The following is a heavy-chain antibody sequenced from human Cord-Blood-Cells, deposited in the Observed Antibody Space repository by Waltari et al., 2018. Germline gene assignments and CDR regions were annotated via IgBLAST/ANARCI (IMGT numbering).Heavy chain of an antibody. V-gene: IGHV4-59*08. Sequence: QVQLQDSGPGLVKPSETLYPPCTAPGGSISSYCWIWIRQPPWNGLEWIGYIYYSGSTNYNPSLKSRVTISVDTSKNQFSLKLSSVTAADTAVYYCARHPTYYYGSGSPYYYYMDVWGKGTTVTVSS. D-gene: IGHD3-10*01. CDR2: IYYSGST. J-gene: IGHJ6*03. CDR3: ARHPTYYYGSGSPYYYYMDV. CDR1: GGSISSYC.